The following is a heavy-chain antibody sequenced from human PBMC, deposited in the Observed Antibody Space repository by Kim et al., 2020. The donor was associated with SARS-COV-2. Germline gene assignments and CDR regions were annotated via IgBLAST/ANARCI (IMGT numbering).Heavy chain of an antibody. CDR3: ARILRWFGETDPDY. D-gene: IGHD3-10*01. CDR2: IYYSGST. CDR1: GGSVSSGSYY. V-gene: IGHV4-61*01. Sequence: SETLSLTCTVSGGSVSSGSYYWSWIRQPPGQGLEWLGYIYYSGSTNYKPTLKRRVTISVDTSKNQFSLKLSSVTAADTAVYYCARILRWFGETDPDYWGQATLASVPS. J-gene: IGHJ4*02.